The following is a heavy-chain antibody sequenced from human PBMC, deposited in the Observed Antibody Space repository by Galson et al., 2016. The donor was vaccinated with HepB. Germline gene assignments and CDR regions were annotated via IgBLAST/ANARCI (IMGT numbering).Heavy chain of an antibody. Sequence: SLRLPCAASGFSFSSPAMSWVPHAPGKGLEWVSSNSITGGKTYYADSVMGRFTISRDNSKNTVYLQMNSLSAHDTAIYYYGNEIRPNDYWGQGTLVTV. CDR1: GFSFSSPA. CDR2: NSITGGKT. D-gene: IGHD3-16*01. CDR3: GNEIRPNDY. V-gene: IGHV3-23*01. J-gene: IGHJ4*02.